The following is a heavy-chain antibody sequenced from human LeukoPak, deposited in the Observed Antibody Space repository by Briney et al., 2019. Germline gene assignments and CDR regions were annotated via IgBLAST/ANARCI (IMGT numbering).Heavy chain of an antibody. CDR3: AKDSKMTPVDY. J-gene: IGHJ4*02. CDR2: IKQDGSEK. Sequence: PGGSLRLSCAASGFTFSNSWMSWARQAPGKGLECVANIKQDGSEKYYVDSVKGRFTISRDNSKNTLYLQMNSLRAEDTAVYYCAKDSKMTPVDYWGQGTLVTVSS. CDR1: GFTFSNSW. V-gene: IGHV3-7*03.